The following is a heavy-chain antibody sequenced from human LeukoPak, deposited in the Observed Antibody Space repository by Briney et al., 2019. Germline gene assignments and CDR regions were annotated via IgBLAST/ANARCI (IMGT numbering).Heavy chain of an antibody. V-gene: IGHV4-4*07. J-gene: IGHJ3*02. CDR1: GGSISSYY. CDR3: ARGVISSGWLWARGAFDI. CDR2: IYTSGST. Sequence: SETLSLTCTVSGGSISSYYWSWIRQPAGKGLEWIGRIYTSGSTNYNPSLKSRVTMSVDTSKNQFSLKLSSVTAADTALYYCARGVISSGWLWARGAFDIWGQGTMVTVSS. D-gene: IGHD6-19*01.